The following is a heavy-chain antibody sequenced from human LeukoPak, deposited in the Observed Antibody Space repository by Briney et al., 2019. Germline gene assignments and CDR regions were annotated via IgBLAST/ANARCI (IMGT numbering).Heavy chain of an antibody. Sequence: SQTLSLTCAISGDSVYSNSAAWNWIRQSPSRGLEWLGRTYYRSRWYNEYALSVKSRITINPDTSKNQFSLQLNSVTPEDTAVYYCARVTEKQYLPFDSWGQGTLVTVSS. CDR2: TYYRSRWYN. CDR1: GDSVYSNSAA. CDR3: ARVTEKQYLPFDS. D-gene: IGHD6-19*01. J-gene: IGHJ4*02. V-gene: IGHV6-1*01.